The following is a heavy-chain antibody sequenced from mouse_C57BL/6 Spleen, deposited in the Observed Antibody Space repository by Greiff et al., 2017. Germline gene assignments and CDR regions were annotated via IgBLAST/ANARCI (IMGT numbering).Heavy chain of an antibody. J-gene: IGHJ4*01. Sequence: DVHLVESEGGLVQPGSSMKLSCTASGFTFSDYYMAWVRQVPEKGLEWVANINYDGSSTYYLDSLKSRFIISRDNAKNILYLQMSSLKSEDTATYYCAREYYGSSYHAMDYWGQGTSVTVSS. CDR3: AREYYGSSYHAMDY. D-gene: IGHD1-1*01. CDR2: INYDGSST. CDR1: GFTFSDYY. V-gene: IGHV5-16*01.